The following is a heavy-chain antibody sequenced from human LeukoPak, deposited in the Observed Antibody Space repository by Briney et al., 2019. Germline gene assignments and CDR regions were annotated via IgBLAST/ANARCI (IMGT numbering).Heavy chain of an antibody. CDR1: GFTVSSDS. V-gene: IGHV3-53*01. D-gene: IGHD3-10*02. CDR3: ASNYYVTKAAFDI. CDR2: IYSGGST. J-gene: IGHJ3*02. Sequence: GGSLRLSCTVSGFTVSSDSMSWVRQAPGKGLGWVSFIYSGGSTHYSDSVKGQFTISRDKSKNMLYLQMNSLRAEDTAVYYCASNYYVTKAAFDIWGQGTMVTVSS.